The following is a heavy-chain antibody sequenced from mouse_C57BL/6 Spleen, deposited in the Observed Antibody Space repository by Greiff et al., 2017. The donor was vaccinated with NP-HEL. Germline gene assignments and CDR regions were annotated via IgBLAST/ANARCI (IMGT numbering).Heavy chain of an antibody. CDR3: EREGGGDAMDY. V-gene: IGHV1-82*01. J-gene: IGHJ4*01. CDR2: IYPGDGDT. CDR1: GYAFSSSW. D-gene: IGHD1-1*02. Sequence: QVQLQQSGPELVKPGASVKISCKASGYAFSSSWMNWVKQRPGKGLEWIGRIYPGDGDTNYNGKFKGKVTLTADKSSSTAYMQLSSLTSEDSAVYYCEREGGGDAMDYWGQGTSVTVSS.